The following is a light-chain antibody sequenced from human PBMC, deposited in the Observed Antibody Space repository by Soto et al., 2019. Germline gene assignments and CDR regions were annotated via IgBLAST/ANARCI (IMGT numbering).Light chain of an antibody. V-gene: IGKV1-5*01. Sequence: DIQMTQSPSTLSASVGDRVTITCRASQSISSWLAWYQQKPGKAPNLLIYDASNLESGVPSRFSGSGSGTEFTLTISSLQPDDSATYYCQQYNDYSWTFGQGTNVEIK. CDR2: DAS. J-gene: IGKJ1*01. CDR1: QSISSW. CDR3: QQYNDYSWT.